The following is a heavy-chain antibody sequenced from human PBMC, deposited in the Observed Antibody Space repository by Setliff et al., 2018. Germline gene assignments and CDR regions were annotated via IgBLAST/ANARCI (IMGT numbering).Heavy chain of an antibody. CDR2: IKQDGSEK. D-gene: IGHD2-15*01. V-gene: IGHV3-7*01. J-gene: IGHJ6*02. CDR1: GFTFSRYW. CDR3: ARDHLFGAQYYYYYYGMDV. Sequence: PGGSLRLSCAASGFTFSRYWMSWVRQAPGKGLEWVANIKQDGSEKYYVDSVKGRFTISRDNAKNSLYLQMNSLRAEDTAVYYCARDHLFGAQYYYYYYGMDVWGQGTTVTVSS.